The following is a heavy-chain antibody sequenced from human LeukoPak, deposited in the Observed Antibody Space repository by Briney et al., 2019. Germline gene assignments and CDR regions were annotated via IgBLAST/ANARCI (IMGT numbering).Heavy chain of an antibody. CDR2: IRSKANSYAT. Sequence: GGSLRLSCAASGFTFSSYSMNWVRQAPGKGLEWVGRIRSKANSYATAYAASVKGRFTISRDDSKNTAYLQMNSLKTEDTAVYYCSRQGYTVTTGESIDYWGQGILVTVSS. CDR1: GFTFSSYS. D-gene: IGHD4-17*01. CDR3: SRQGYTVTTGESIDY. V-gene: IGHV3-73*01. J-gene: IGHJ4*02.